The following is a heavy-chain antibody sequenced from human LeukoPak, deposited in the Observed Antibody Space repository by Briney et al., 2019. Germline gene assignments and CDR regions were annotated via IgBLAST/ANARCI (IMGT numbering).Heavy chain of an antibody. CDR2: INSDGSST. V-gene: IGHV3-74*01. J-gene: IGHJ5*02. D-gene: IGHD3-22*01. CDR3: AREYKVVVIGAVDP. CDR1: GFTFSSYW. Sequence: PGGSLRLSCAASGFTFSSYWMHWVRQAPAKGLVWVSRINSDGSSTSYADSVKGRFTISRDNAKNTLYPQMNSLRAEDTAVYYCAREYKVVVIGAVDPWGQGTLVTVSS.